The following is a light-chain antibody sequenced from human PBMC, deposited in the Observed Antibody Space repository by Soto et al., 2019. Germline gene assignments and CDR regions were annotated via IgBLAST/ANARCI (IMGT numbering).Light chain of an antibody. CDR2: GAF. CDR3: QHYANSVWT. J-gene: IGKJ1*01. Sequence: IVLTQSPGTLSLSPGERATLSCRASQSVSTTSLGWYQQKPGQAPSLLIYGAFNRATGIPDRFSGSASGTDFTLTISRLEAEDFGVYYCQHYANSVWTFGQGTTVEIK. CDR1: QSVSTTS. V-gene: IGKV3-20*01.